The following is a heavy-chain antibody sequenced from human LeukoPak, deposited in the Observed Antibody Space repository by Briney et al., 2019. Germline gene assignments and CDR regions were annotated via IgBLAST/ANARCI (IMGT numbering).Heavy chain of an antibody. CDR1: GFTFSSYA. CDR2: ISYDGSNK. J-gene: IGHJ4*02. CDR3: ATPYY. V-gene: IGHV3-30-3*01. Sequence: GGSLRLSCAASGFTFSSYAMHWVRQAPGKGLEWVAVISYDGSNKYYADSVKGRFTISGDNSKNTLYLQMNSLRAEDTAVYYCATPYYWGQGTLVTVSS.